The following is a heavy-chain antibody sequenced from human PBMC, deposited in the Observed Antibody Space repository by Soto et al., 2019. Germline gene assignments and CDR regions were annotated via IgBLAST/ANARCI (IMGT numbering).Heavy chain of an antibody. D-gene: IGHD1-1*01. V-gene: IGHV1-8*01. J-gene: IGHJ1*01. CDR1: GYTFTSYD. CDR2: MNPNSCNT. CDR3: ARGPGVRLFADDYCQH. Sequence: QVQLVQSGAEVKKPGASVKVSCKASGYTFTSYDINWVRQATVQGVEWMGWMNPNSCNTGYAQKFQGRVTMSRNTSRSTAYMELSSLRSEDTAVYYCARGPGVRLFADDYCQHWGQGTLVTVSS.